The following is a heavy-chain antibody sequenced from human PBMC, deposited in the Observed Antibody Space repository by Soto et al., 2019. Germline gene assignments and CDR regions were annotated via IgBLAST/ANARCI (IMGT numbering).Heavy chain of an antibody. Sequence: TSETLSLTCAVSGYSITSSTFWGWIRQPPGKGLEWIGSIHLGGTTYYDPSLKSRVTILLDTSRNEFSLKLSSVTAADMAVYYCARPRPNFGAVDSWGQGALVTVSS. CDR2: IHLGGTT. D-gene: IGHD3-10*01. CDR1: GYSITSSTF. J-gene: IGHJ4*02. CDR3: ARPRPNFGAVDS. V-gene: IGHV4-38-2*01.